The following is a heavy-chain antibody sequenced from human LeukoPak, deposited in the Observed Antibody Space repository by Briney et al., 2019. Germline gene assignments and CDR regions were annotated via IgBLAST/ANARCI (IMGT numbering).Heavy chain of an antibody. Sequence: PSETLSLTCAVYGGSLSGYYWSWIRQPPGKGLEWIGEINHSGSTNYNPSLKSRVTISVDTSKNQFSLKLSSVTAADTAVYYCARLQVVRGAKERWVYFYYYYYMDVWGKGTTVTISS. CDR2: INHSGST. V-gene: IGHV4-34*01. D-gene: IGHD3-10*01. CDR3: ARLQVVRGAKERWVYFYYYYYMDV. CDR1: GGSLSGYY. J-gene: IGHJ6*03.